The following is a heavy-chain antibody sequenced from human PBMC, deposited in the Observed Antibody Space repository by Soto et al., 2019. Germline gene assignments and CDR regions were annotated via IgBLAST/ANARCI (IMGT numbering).Heavy chain of an antibody. CDR1: GYTFTGYY. V-gene: IGHV1-2*04. J-gene: IGHJ5*02. CDR3: ASDRGYGGSKGYWFDP. CDR2: INPHRGGT. Sequence: QVQLVQSGAEVKKPGASVKVSCKASGYTFTGYYMHWVRQAPGQGLEWMGWINPHRGGTNDAQKFQGWVTMTRDTSISTAYMELSRLRSDDTAVYYCASDRGYGGSKGYWFDPWGQGTLVTVSS. D-gene: IGHD4-17*01.